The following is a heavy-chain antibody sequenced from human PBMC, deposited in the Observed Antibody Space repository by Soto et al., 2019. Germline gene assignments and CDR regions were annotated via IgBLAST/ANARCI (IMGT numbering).Heavy chain of an antibody. Sequence: QVQLVQSGAEVKKPGASVKVSCKASGYTFTSYGISWVRQAPGQGLEWMGWISAYNGNTNYAQKLQGRVTMTTDTSTSTAYMELRSLRSDDTAVYYCAREAMFRGVISYYYYGMDVWGQGTTVTVSS. J-gene: IGHJ6*02. D-gene: IGHD3-10*01. CDR1: GYTFTSYG. V-gene: IGHV1-18*01. CDR2: ISAYNGNT. CDR3: AREAMFRGVISYYYYGMDV.